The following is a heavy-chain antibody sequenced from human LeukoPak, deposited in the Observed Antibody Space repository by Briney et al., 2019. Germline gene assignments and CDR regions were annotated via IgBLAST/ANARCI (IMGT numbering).Heavy chain of an antibody. CDR1: GYAFTSYG. D-gene: IGHD1-26*01. J-gene: IGHJ4*02. Sequence: ASVKVSCKASGYAFTSYGISWVRQAPGQGLEWMGWISAYNGNTNYAQKFQGRVTMATDTSTSTAYMELRSLRSDDTAVYYCARDFYGGSSYDYWGQGTLVTVSS. V-gene: IGHV1-18*01. CDR3: ARDFYGGSSYDY. CDR2: ISAYNGNT.